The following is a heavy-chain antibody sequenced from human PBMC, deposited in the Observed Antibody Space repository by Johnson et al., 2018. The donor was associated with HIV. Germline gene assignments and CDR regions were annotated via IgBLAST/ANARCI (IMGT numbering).Heavy chain of an antibody. CDR2: IGTAGDT. V-gene: IGHV3-13*01. D-gene: IGHD1-26*01. Sequence: EVQLVESGGGVVQPGRSLRLSCAASGFSSRSYDMHWVRQRTGKGLEWVSGIGTAGDTYYPASVKGRFTISRVNAKNSLYLQMNSLRAGDTAVYYCVAATGANGLDIWGQGTMVTVSS. CDR3: VAATGANGLDI. J-gene: IGHJ3*02. CDR1: GFSSRSYD.